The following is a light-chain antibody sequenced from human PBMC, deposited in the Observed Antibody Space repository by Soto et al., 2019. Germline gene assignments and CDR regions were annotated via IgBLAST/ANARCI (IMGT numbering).Light chain of an antibody. J-gene: IGLJ1*01. CDR1: SSDVGGYNY. CDR3: SSYTSSSTLSV. Sequence: QSVLTQPASVSGSPGQSITISCTGTSSDVGGYNYVSWYQQHPGKAPKLMIYEVSNRPSGDSNRFSGSKSGNTASLTISGLQAEDEADYYCSSYTSSSTLSVFGTGTKVTVL. V-gene: IGLV2-14*01. CDR2: EVS.